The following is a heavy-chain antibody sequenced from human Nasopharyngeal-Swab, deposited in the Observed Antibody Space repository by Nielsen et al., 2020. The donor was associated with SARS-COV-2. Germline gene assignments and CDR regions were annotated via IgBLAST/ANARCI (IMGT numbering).Heavy chain of an antibody. CDR3: ARDPLKSITIFGVVSYSYGMDV. J-gene: IGHJ6*02. CDR1: GDSISSYY. CDR2: IYYSGST. V-gene: IGHV4-39*07. Sequence: SETLSLTCTVSGDSISSYYWGWIRQPPGKGLEWIGSIYYSGSTYYNPSLKSRVTISVDTSKNQFSLKLSSVTAADTAVYYCARDPLKSITIFGVVSYSYGMDVWGQGTTVTVSS. D-gene: IGHD3-3*01.